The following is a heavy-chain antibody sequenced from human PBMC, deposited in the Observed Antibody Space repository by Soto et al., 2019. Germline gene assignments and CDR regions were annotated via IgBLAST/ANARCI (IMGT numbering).Heavy chain of an antibody. CDR1: GGSISSGGYY. J-gene: IGHJ6*02. D-gene: IGHD3-3*01. CDR3: ARYPGYDFWSGYYGDYYYYGMDV. V-gene: IGHV4-31*03. Sequence: SETLSLTCTVSGGSISSGGYYWSWIRQHPGKGLEWIGYIYYSGSTYYNPSLKSRVTISVDTSKNQFSLKLSSVTAADTAVYYCARYPGYDFWSGYYGDYYYYGMDVWGQGTTVTISS. CDR2: IYYSGST.